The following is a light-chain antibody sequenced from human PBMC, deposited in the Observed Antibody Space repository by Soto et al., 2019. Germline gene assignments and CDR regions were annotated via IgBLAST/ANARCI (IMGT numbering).Light chain of an antibody. J-gene: IGLJ2*01. CDR1: SSDVGGYNY. V-gene: IGLV2-14*01. Sequence: QSVLTQPASVSGSPGQSITISCTGTSSDVGGYNYVSWFQQSPGKAPKVMIYEVTNRPSGVSNRFSGSKSGNTASLTISGLQAEDEADYYCSSYTSSNTLILGGGT. CDR2: EVT. CDR3: SSYTSSNTLI.